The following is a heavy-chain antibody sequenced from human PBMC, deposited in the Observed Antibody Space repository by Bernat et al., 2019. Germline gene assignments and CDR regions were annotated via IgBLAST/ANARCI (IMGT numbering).Heavy chain of an antibody. CDR3: TTDPDPDSVLRYFDWFSYYYGMDV. V-gene: IGHV3-15*07. D-gene: IGHD3-9*01. Sequence: EVQLVESGGGLVKPGGSLRLSCAASGFTFSNAWMNWVRQAPGKGLEWVGRIKSKTDGGTTDYAAPVKGRFTISRDDSKNTLYLQMNSLKTEDTAVYYCTTDPDPDSVLRYFDWFSYYYGMDVWGQGTTVTVSS. CDR2: IKSKTDGGTT. J-gene: IGHJ6*02. CDR1: GFTFSNAW.